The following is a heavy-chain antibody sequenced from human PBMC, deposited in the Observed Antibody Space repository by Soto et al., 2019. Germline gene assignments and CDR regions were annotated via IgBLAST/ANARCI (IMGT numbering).Heavy chain of an antibody. V-gene: IGHV4-59*08. J-gene: IGHJ4*02. Sequence: PSETLSLTCTVSGGSIGGYYWSYIRQPPGKGLEWIGEIYHSGSTKYNPSLMGRVTISVDTSKNQFSLMLSSVTAADTAVYYCARHLDNGFPGQDYWGLGTLVTVSS. CDR2: IYHSGST. CDR3: ARHLDNGFPGQDY. CDR1: GGSIGGYY. D-gene: IGHD2-2*03.